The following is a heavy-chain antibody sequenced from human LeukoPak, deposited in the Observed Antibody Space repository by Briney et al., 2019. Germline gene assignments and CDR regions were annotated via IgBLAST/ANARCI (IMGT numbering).Heavy chain of an antibody. CDR3: ARADPFDYGVDV. CDR2: IGTAGDT. J-gene: IGHJ6*02. V-gene: IGHV3-13*04. CDR1: GFTFSSYD. Sequence: PGGSLRLSCAASGFTFSSYDMHWVRQATGKGLEWVSAIGTAGDTYYPGSVKGRFTISRENAKNSLYLQMNSLRAGDTAVYYCARADPFDYGVDVWGQGTTVTVSS.